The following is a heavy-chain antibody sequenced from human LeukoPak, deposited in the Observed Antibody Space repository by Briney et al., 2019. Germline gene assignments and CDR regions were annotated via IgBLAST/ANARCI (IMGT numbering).Heavy chain of an antibody. D-gene: IGHD3-22*01. CDR3: ARDLYYYDSSGYYQGPPDY. Sequence: PGGSLRLSCAASGFTFSSYSMNWVRQAPGKGLEWVSSISSSSSYIYYADSVKGRFTISRDNAKNSLYLQMNSLRAEDTAVYYCARDLYYYDSSGYYQGPPDYWGQGNPGHRLL. CDR2: ISSSSSYI. J-gene: IGHJ4*01. CDR1: GFTFSSYS. V-gene: IGHV3-21*01.